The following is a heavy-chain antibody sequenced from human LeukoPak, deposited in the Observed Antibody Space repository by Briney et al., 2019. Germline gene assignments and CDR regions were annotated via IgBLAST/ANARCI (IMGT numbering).Heavy chain of an antibody. CDR2: INPNSGGT. D-gene: IGHD3-22*01. Sequence: GASVKVSCKASGYTFTGYYMHWVRQAPGQGLEWMGWINPNSGGTNYAQKFQGRVTMTRDTSISTAYLQWSSLKASDTAMYYCARQGYYDSRGAFFDYWGQGTLVTVSS. J-gene: IGHJ4*02. V-gene: IGHV1-2*02. CDR3: ARQGYYDSRGAFFDY. CDR1: GYTFTGYY.